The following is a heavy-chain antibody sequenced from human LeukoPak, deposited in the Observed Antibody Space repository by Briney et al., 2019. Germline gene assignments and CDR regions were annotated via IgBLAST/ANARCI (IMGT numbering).Heavy chain of an antibody. Sequence: GGTLRLSCAASGFTFSSHTMNWVRQAPGKGLEWVSSISSSSTHIYYADSVKGRFTTSRDNAKNSLYLQMNSLRAEDTAVYYCAREESSSSGYYFDYWGQGSLVTVSS. CDR1: GFTFSSHT. CDR2: ISSSSTHI. D-gene: IGHD6-6*01. V-gene: IGHV3-21*01. J-gene: IGHJ4*02. CDR3: AREESSSSGYYFDY.